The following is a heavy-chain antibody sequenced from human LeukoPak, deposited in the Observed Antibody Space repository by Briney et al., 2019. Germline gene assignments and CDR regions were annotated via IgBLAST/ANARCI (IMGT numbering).Heavy chain of an antibody. CDR2: IKQEGSEK. V-gene: IGHV3-7*01. CDR3: ASQSYGLFEY. CDR1: GFTFTSYW. D-gene: IGHD3-10*01. J-gene: IGHJ4*02. Sequence: GGSLRLSCAASGFTFTSYWMSWVRQAPGKGLEWVANIKQEGSEKYYVDSVKGRFTISRDNAKNSLYLQMNSLRAEDTAVYYCASQSYGLFEYWGQGTLVTVSS.